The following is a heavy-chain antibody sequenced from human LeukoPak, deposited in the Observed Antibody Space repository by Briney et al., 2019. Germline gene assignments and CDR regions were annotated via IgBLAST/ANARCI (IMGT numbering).Heavy chain of an antibody. J-gene: IGHJ3*02. D-gene: IGHD6-19*01. Sequence: GGSLRLSCAASGFTFSSYAMSWVRQAPGKGLEWVSAISGSGGSTYYADSVKGRFTISRDNSKNTLYLQMNSLRAEDTAVYYCARATSGWEGVNAFDIWGQGTMVTVSS. CDR1: GFTFSSYA. V-gene: IGHV3-23*01. CDR3: ARATSGWEGVNAFDI. CDR2: ISGSGGST.